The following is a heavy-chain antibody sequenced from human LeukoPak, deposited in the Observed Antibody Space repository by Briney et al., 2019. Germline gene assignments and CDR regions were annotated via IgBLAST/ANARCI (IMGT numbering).Heavy chain of an antibody. V-gene: IGHV3-53*04. CDR1: GFTFRAYA. CDR2: IYSGGST. Sequence: GGSLRLSCVASGFTFRAYAVSWVRQAPGKGLEWVSGIYSGGSTYYADSVKGRFTVSRHNSKNTLYLQMNSLRAEDTAVYYCAGGGDSNYYFDYWGQGTLVTVSS. CDR3: AGGGDSNYYFDY. D-gene: IGHD3-22*01. J-gene: IGHJ4*02.